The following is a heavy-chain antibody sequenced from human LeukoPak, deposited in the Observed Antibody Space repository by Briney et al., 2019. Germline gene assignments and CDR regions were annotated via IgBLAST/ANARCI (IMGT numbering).Heavy chain of an antibody. D-gene: IGHD4-17*01. V-gene: IGHV3-7*01. CDR2: IKQDGSEK. Sequence: PGGSLRLSCAASKFTFSSYWMSWVRKAPGKGLEWVANIKQDGSEKHYADSVKGRFTISRDNAKNSLYLQMNSLRAEDTAVYYCARDDYGDYNFDYWGQGTLVTVSS. CDR3: ARDDYGDYNFDY. CDR1: KFTFSSYW. J-gene: IGHJ4*02.